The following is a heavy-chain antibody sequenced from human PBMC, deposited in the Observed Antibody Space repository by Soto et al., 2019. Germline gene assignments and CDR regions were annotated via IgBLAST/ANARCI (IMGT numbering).Heavy chain of an antibody. J-gene: IGHJ6*02. D-gene: IGHD2-2*01. CDR1: GGSFSGYY. V-gene: IGHV4-34*01. CDR3: ARGNAENGSSTSCYFYYYDGMDV. CDR2: INHSGST. Sequence: SETLSLTCAVYGGSFSGYYWSWIRQPPGKGLEWIGEINHSGSTNYNPSLKSRVTISVDTSKNQFSLKLSSVTAADTAVYYCARGNAENGSSTSCYFYYYDGMDVWGQGTTVT.